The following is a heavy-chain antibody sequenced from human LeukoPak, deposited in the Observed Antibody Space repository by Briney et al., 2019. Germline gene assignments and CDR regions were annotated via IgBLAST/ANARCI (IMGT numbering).Heavy chain of an antibody. Sequence: ASETLSLTCTVSGGSISSYYWSWIRQSPGKGLEWIGYVYYNRSTNYNPSLKSRVIISVDMSKNQFSLMLRSVTDADTAVYYCARGGDGWFDYWGQGSLVTVSS. J-gene: IGHJ4*02. D-gene: IGHD3-16*01. V-gene: IGHV4-59*01. CDR3: ARGGDGWFDY. CDR1: GGSISSYY. CDR2: VYYNRST.